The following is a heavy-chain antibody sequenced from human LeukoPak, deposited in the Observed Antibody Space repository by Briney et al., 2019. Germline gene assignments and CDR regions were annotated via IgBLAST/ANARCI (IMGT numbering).Heavy chain of an antibody. CDR1: GGSISSSSYY. Sequence: SETLSLTCTVSGGSISSSSYYWGWIRQPPGKGLEWIGSIYYSGSTYYNPSLKSRVTISVDTSKNQFSLKLSSVTAADTAVYYCARGEYYYDRGFDYWGQGTLVTVSS. V-gene: IGHV4-39*07. CDR3: ARGEYYYDRGFDY. CDR2: IYYSGST. J-gene: IGHJ4*02. D-gene: IGHD3-22*01.